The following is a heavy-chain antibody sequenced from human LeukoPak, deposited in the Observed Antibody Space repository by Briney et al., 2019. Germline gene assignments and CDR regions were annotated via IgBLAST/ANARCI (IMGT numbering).Heavy chain of an antibody. CDR1: GFTFSSYS. V-gene: IGHV3-21*01. Sequence: GGSLRLSCAASGFTFSSYSMNWVRQAPGKGLEWVSSISSSSSYIYYADSVKGRFTISRDNAKNSLYLQMNSLRAEDTAVYYCARDRGYCSGGTCFVSYFDLWGQGTLVTVSS. CDR2: ISSSSSYI. J-gene: IGHJ4*02. CDR3: ARDRGYCSGGTCFVSYFDL. D-gene: IGHD2-15*01.